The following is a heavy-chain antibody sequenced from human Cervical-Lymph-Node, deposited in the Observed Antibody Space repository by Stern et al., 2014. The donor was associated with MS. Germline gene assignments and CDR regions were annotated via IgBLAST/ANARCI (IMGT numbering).Heavy chain of an antibody. V-gene: IGHV5-51*01. CDR2: IFPGGSDM. CDR1: GYTFTSYW. CDR3: ARQRYFDY. J-gene: IGHJ4*02. Sequence: MQLVQSGPEVKRPGESLKISCQASGYTFTSYWIGWVRQMPGKGLEWSAIIFPGGSDMRYSPSFQGQVTISADKSSSAAYLQWNNLKSSDTAIYYCARQRYFDYWGQGTLVTVSS.